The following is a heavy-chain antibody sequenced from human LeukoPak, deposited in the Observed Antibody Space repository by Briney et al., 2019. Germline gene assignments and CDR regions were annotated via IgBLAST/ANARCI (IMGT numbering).Heavy chain of an antibody. CDR2: IIPILGIA. Sequence: ASMKVSCKASGGTFSSYTISWVQQAPGQGLEWMGRIIPILGIANYAQKFQGRVTITADKSTSTAYMELSSLRSEDTAVYYCARDRAYSSGYPPDYWGQGTLVTVSS. V-gene: IGHV1-69*04. D-gene: IGHD6-19*01. J-gene: IGHJ4*02. CDR1: GGTFSSYT. CDR3: ARDRAYSSGYPPDY.